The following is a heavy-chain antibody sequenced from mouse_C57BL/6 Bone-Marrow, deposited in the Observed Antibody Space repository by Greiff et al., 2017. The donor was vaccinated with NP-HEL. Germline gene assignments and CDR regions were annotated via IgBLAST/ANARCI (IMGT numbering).Heavy chain of an antibody. CDR3: ARHEVLWLRRGRPYYFDY. D-gene: IGHD2-2*01. CDR1: GYTFTEYT. J-gene: IGHJ2*01. Sequence: QVQLQQSGAELVKPGASVKLSCKASGYTFTEYTIHWVKQRSGQGLEWIGWFYPGSGSIKYNEKFKDKATLTADKSSSTVYMELSRLTSEDSAVYFCARHEVLWLRRGRPYYFDYWGQGTTLTVSS. CDR2: FYPGSGSI. V-gene: IGHV1-62-2*01.